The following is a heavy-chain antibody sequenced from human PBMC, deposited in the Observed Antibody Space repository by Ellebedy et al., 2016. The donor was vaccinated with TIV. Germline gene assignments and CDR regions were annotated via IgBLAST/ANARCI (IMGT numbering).Heavy chain of an antibody. CDR2: IYYSGST. CDR1: GGSISSGGYY. Sequence: SETLSLTXTVSGGSISSGGYYWSWIRQHPGKGLEWIGYIYYSGSTYYNPSLKSRVTMSVDTSKNQFSLKLSSVTAADTAVYYCARAGYPPYYYYYMDVWGKGTTVTVSS. D-gene: IGHD3-16*02. CDR3: ARAGYPPYYYYYMDV. J-gene: IGHJ6*03. V-gene: IGHV4-31*03.